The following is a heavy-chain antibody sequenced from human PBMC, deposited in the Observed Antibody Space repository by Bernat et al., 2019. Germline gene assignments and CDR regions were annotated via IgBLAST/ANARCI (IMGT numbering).Heavy chain of an antibody. J-gene: IGHJ3*02. CDR3: ARGCGGSCYFHDAFDI. V-gene: IGHV3-21*01. D-gene: IGHD2-15*01. CDR2: ISSSSSYI. CDR1: GFTFSSYS. Sequence: EVQLVESGGGLVKPGGSLRLSCAASGFTFSSYSMNWVRQAPGKGLEWVSSISSSSSYIYYADSVKCRFTISKDNAKNSLYLQMNSLRAENTAVYYCARGCGGSCYFHDAFDIWGQGTMVTVSS.